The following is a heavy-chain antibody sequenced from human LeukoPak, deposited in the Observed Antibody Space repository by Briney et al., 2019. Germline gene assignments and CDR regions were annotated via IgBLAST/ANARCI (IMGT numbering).Heavy chain of an antibody. CDR3: ARKDDFWSGYFFDY. CDR1: GFTFSSYS. V-gene: IGHV3-48*01. D-gene: IGHD3-3*01. CDR2: ISSSSTI. J-gene: IGHJ4*02. Sequence: PGGSLRLSCAASGFTFSSYSMNWVRQAPGKGLEWVSYISSSSTIYYADSVKGRFTISRDNAKNSLYLQMNSLRAEDTAVYYCARKDDFWSGYFFDYWGQGTLVTDSS.